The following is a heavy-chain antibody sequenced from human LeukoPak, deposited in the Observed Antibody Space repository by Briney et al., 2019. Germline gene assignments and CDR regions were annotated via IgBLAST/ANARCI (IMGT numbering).Heavy chain of an antibody. CDR2: IYYSGSTNYNPSL. V-gene: IGHV4-59*01. Sequence: PSETLSLTCTVSGGSISSYYWSWIRQPPGKGLDWIGYIYYSGSTNYNPSLNYNPSLKSRVTISVDPSKKQFSLKLNSVTAADTAVYYCARLATLSTIAARGRSWFDPWGQGTLVTVSS. J-gene: IGHJ5*02. CDR1: GGSISSYY. D-gene: IGHD6-6*01. CDR3: ARLATLSTIAARGRSWFDP.